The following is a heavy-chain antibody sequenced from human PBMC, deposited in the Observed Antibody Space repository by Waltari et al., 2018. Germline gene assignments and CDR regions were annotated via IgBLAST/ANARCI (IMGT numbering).Heavy chain of an antibody. CDR3: ARERSRDFDWLPNVLDV. D-gene: IGHD3-9*01. Sequence: QVQLQQGGAGLLKPSETLSLTCTVHGGSFSGHFWTWIRQAPGKGLGWLGEIDHRGSTHYNPSFRGRVTISVDTSKNQFSLQLNSVTAADTALYYCARERSRDFDWLPNVLDVWGLGTLVTVSS. CDR2: IDHRGST. J-gene: IGHJ3*01. CDR1: GGSFSGHF. V-gene: IGHV4-34*02.